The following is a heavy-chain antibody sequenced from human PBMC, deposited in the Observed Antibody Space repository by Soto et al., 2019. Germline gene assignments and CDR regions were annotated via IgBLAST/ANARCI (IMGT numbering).Heavy chain of an antibody. CDR2: IKPDGSEK. CDR3: AWGDNWSFDQ. D-gene: IGHD1-20*01. Sequence: EVQLVESGGGLVQPGGSLRLSCAASGFSFSNFWMSWIRQAPGKGLEWVANIKPDGSEKYYMDSVKGRFTFSRDNAKNSLYLQMNSLRAEDTAVYYCAWGDNWSFDQWGQGTLVTVSS. J-gene: IGHJ4*02. V-gene: IGHV3-7*04. CDR1: GFSFSNFW.